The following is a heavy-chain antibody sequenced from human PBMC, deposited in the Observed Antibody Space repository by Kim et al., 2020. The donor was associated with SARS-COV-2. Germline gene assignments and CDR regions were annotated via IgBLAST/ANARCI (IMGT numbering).Heavy chain of an antibody. Sequence: ASVKVSCKASGYTFTSYDINWVRQATGQGLEWMGWMNPNSGNTGYAQKFQGRVTMTRNTSISTAYMELSSLRSEDTAVYYCARGGDCSGCSCYWSLYYYYSMDVWGQGTTVTVSS. CDR1: GYTFTSYD. CDR3: ARGGDCSGCSCYWSLYYYYSMDV. V-gene: IGHV1-8*01. J-gene: IGHJ6*02. CDR2: MNPNSGNT. D-gene: IGHD2-15*01.